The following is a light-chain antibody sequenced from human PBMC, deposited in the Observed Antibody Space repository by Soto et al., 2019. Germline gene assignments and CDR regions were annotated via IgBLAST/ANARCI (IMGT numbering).Light chain of an antibody. CDR3: CSSAGTYTSV. Sequence: QSALTQPRSVSGSPGQSVTISCTGTSSDVGGYNYVSWYQQHPGKAPKLIIYDVSKRPSGVPDRFSGSKSGNTASLTISGRQAEDEADYYCCSSAGTYTSVFGGGTKLTVL. CDR2: DVS. CDR1: SSDVGGYNY. J-gene: IGLJ3*02. V-gene: IGLV2-11*01.